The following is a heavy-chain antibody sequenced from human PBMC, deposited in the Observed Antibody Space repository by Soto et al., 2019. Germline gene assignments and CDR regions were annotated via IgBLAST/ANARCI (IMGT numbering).Heavy chain of an antibody. CDR1: GFTFSSYA. D-gene: IGHD6-6*01. Sequence: QVQLVESGGGVVQPGRSLRLSCAASGFTFSSYAMHWVRQAPGKGLEWVAVISYDGSNKYYADSVKGRFTISRDNSKNTLYLQMNSLRAEDTAVYYCARDSSNAFDIWGQGTMVTVSS. CDR2: ISYDGSNK. CDR3: ARDSSNAFDI. V-gene: IGHV3-30-3*01. J-gene: IGHJ3*02.